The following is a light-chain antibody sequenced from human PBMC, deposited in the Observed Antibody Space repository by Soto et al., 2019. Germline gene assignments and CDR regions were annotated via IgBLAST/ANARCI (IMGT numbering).Light chain of an antibody. CDR1: SSDVGGYDY. CDR3: CSYTTTSARV. Sequence: QSALTQPASVSGSPGQSITISCTGSSSDVGGYDYVSWYQQHAGKAPKLIIYEVRNRPSGVSNRFSGSKSGNTASLTISGLQAEDEAYYYCCSYTTTSARVFGGGTKLTVL. CDR2: EVR. J-gene: IGLJ3*02. V-gene: IGLV2-14*01.